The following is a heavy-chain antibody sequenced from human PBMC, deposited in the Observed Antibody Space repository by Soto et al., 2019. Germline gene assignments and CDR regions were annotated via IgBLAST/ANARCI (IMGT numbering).Heavy chain of an antibody. CDR1: GGSISSSSYY. Sequence: PSETLSLTCTVSGGSISSSSYYWGWIRQPPGKGLEWIGEINHSGSTNYNPSLKSRVTISVDTSKNQFSLKLSSVTAADTAVYNGARGEVLLWFGELFRQNTYGMGVWGQGTTVTLSS. CDR3: ARGEVLLWFGELFRQNTYGMGV. D-gene: IGHD3-10*01. V-gene: IGHV4-39*07. CDR2: INHSGST. J-gene: IGHJ6*02.